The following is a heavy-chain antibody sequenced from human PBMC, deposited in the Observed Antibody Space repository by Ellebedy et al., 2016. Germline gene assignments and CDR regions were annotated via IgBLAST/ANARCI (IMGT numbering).Heavy chain of an antibody. CDR2: ITGTGDRT. Sequence: GGSLRLSCAASGFSFSGYAMSWVRQSPGKGPEWVSTITGTGDRTNYADSVEGRFTISRDNAKNSLYLQMNSLRVEDTAVYYCARDNSRKDDYWGQGTLVTVSS. J-gene: IGHJ4*02. D-gene: IGHD6-13*01. CDR1: GFSFSGYA. CDR3: ARDNSRKDDY. V-gene: IGHV3-23*01.